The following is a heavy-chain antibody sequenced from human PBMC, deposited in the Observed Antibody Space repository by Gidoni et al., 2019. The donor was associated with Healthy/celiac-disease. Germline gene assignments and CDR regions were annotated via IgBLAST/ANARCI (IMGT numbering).Heavy chain of an antibody. CDR3: ARGKKLAGDRFDY. CDR1: GGSISSYY. D-gene: IGHD3-10*01. CDR2: IYYSGST. J-gene: IGHJ4*02. Sequence: QVQLQESGPGLVKPSETLSLTCTVSGGSISSYYWSWIRQPPGKGLEWIGYIYYSGSTNYNPSLKSRVTISVDTSKNQFSLKLSSVTAADTAVYYCARGKKLAGDRFDYWGQGTLVTVSS. V-gene: IGHV4-59*01.